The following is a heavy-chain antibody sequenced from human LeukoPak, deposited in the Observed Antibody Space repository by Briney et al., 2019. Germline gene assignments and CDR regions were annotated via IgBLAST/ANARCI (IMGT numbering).Heavy chain of an antibody. Sequence: ASVKVSCKASGYTFTGYYMHWVRQAPGQGLEWMGWINPNSGGTNYAQKFQGWVTMTRDTSISTAYMELSRLRSDDTAVYYCARGLRLGELSSSNYFDYWGQGTLVTVSS. CDR1: GYTFTGYY. D-gene: IGHD3-16*02. J-gene: IGHJ4*02. V-gene: IGHV1-2*04. CDR2: INPNSGGT. CDR3: ARGLRLGELSSSNYFDY.